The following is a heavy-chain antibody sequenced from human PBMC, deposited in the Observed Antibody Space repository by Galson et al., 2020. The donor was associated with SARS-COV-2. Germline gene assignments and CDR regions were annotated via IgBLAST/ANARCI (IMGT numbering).Heavy chain of an antibody. CDR3: AKAEGILRGYYYGMDV. J-gene: IGHJ6*02. Sequence: GGSLRLSCAASGFTFSSYAMSWVRQAPGKGLEWVSAISGSGGSTYYADSVKGRFTISRDNSKNTLYLQMNSLRAEDTAVYYCAKAEGILRGYYYGMDVWGQGTTVSVSS. CDR1: GFTFSSYA. CDR2: ISGSGGST. V-gene: IGHV3-23*01.